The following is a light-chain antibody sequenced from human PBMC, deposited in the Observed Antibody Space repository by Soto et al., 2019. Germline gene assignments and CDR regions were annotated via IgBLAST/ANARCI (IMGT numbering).Light chain of an antibody. CDR3: QQRSNWSRT. CDR2: DAS. Sequence: ETILSQSPGTLSLSPGERATLPCRASQSVSSYLAWYQQKPGQAPRLLIYDASNRATGIPARFSGSGSGTDFTLTISSLEPEDFAVYYCQQRSNWSRTFGQGTKADIK. J-gene: IGKJ1*01. CDR1: QSVSSY. V-gene: IGKV3-11*01.